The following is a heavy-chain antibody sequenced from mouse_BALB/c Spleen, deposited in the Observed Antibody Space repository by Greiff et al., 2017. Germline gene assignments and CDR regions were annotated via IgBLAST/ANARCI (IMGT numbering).Heavy chain of an antibody. Sequence: DVMLVESGGGLVKLGGSLKLSCAASGFTFSSYYMSWVRQTPEKRLELVAAINSNGGSTYYPDTVKGRFTISRDNAKNTLYLQMSSLKSEDTALYYCARQTNYAMDYWGQGTSVTVSS. J-gene: IGHJ4*01. CDR2: INSNGGST. CDR1: GFTFSSYY. V-gene: IGHV5-6-2*01. D-gene: IGHD1-3*01. CDR3: ARQTNYAMDY.